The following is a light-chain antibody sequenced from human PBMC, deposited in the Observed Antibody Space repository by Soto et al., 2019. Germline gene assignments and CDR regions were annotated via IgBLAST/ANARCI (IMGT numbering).Light chain of an antibody. V-gene: IGKV1-16*01. Sequence: DIQMTQSPSSVSASVGDRVTITCRASQGISTNLAWYQQKPGKAPKLLIYAASSLQSGVPPRFSGSGSGTDFTLTISSLQPDDFATYYCQQYNSYSFGQGTKVEIK. CDR3: QQYNSYS. J-gene: IGKJ1*01. CDR2: AAS. CDR1: QGISTN.